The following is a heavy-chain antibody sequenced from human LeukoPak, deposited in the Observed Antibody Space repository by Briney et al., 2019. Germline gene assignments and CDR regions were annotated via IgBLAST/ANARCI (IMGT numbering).Heavy chain of an antibody. V-gene: IGHV3-15*01. Sequence: GGSLRLSCAASEFTIKNACMSWVRQAPGKGLEWVGRIKSKTDGGTTDYAAPVKGRFTISRDDSKNTLYLQMNSLRAEDTAVYYCAKGAPYSTSHSNWFDPWGQGTLVTVSS. CDR3: AKGAPYSTSHSNWFDP. J-gene: IGHJ5*02. CDR1: EFTIKNAC. D-gene: IGHD6-6*01. CDR2: IKSKTDGGTT.